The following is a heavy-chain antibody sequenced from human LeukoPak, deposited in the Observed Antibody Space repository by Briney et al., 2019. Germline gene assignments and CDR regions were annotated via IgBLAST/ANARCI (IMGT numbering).Heavy chain of an antibody. D-gene: IGHD3-22*01. CDR3: AKGSSGYFFDL. CDR1: GFIFNNYG. J-gene: IGHJ4*02. Sequence: GGSLRLSCAASGFIFNNYGLVWVRQAPGKGLEWVSAISNDGGGTTYADFVKGRFSVSRDNSKNTLFLQMNSLRAEDTALHYCAKGSSGYFFDLWGQGTLVTVSS. V-gene: IGHV3-23*01. CDR2: ISNDGGGT.